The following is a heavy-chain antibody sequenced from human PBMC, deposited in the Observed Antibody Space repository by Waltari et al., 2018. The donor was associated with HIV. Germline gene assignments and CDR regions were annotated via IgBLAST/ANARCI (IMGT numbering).Heavy chain of an antibody. V-gene: IGHV4-38-2*01. CDR3: ARNTYYEKSGYDY. CDR2: IHHSGSY. CDR1: GYSINRGYY. J-gene: IGHJ4*02. Sequence: QVQLQESGPGLVKPSETLSLTCGVSGYSINRGYYWGWIRQPPGKGLEWIGTIHHSGSYYYNPSLQSRVTSSVDTSNNRFSLKLRSVTAADTAVYYCARNTYYEKSGYDYWGQGNLVTVSS. D-gene: IGHD3-22*01.